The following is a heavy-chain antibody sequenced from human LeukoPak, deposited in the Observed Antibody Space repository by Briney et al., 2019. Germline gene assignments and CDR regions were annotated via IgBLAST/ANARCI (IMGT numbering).Heavy chain of an antibody. D-gene: IGHD2-15*01. CDR2: IIPIFGTT. J-gene: IGHJ5*02. CDR1: EYRFNSYW. Sequence: KISCKGSEYRFNSYWISWVRQAPGQGLEWMGGIIPIFGTTNYAQTFQDRVTITADGPPRTVYLELSSLRSEDTAVYYCGKVESAYCSGVNCFFTWFDTWGQGTLVTVSS. V-gene: IGHV1-69*01. CDR3: GKVESAYCSGVNCFFTWFDT.